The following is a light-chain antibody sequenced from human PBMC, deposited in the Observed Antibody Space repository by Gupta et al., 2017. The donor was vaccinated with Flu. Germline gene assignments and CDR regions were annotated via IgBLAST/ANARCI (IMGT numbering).Light chain of an antibody. J-gene: IGKJ4*01. CDR2: EAT. Sequence: RSTITCRASESVSSYLNWYQQKPGKAPKVLIYEATTLQSGVPSRFSGGGSGTDFTLTITSLQPEGFATYYCQQSYTFPPSFTFGGGTKVEIK. CDR3: QQSYTFPPSFT. CDR1: ESVSSY. V-gene: IGKV1-39*01.